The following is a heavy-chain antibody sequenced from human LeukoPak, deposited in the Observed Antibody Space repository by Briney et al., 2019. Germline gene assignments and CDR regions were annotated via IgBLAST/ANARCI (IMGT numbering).Heavy chain of an antibody. CDR2: INHSGST. V-gene: IGHV4-4*02. J-gene: IGHJ4*02. CDR3: ASSQYLMVGDY. D-gene: IGHD3-10*01. CDR1: GGSISSYNW. Sequence: SETLSLTCVVSGGSISSYNWWSWVRQPPGKGLEWIGEINHSGSTNYNPSLRSRVTISVDTSKNQFSLKLSSVTAADTAVYYCASSQYLMVGDYWGQGTLVTVSS.